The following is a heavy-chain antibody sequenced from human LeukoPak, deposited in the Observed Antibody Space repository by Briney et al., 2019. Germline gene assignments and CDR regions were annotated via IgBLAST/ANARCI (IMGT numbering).Heavy chain of an antibody. D-gene: IGHD1-20*01. CDR2: LSSSGFST. V-gene: IGHV3-23*01. CDR1: GFTFSNYG. J-gene: IGHJ5*02. CDR3: AKDQGVTGTGDWFDA. Sequence: GGCLRLSCAASGFTFSNYGMSWVRQAPGKGLEWVSGLSSSGFSTYYADSVKGRFTISRDSSKNTLYLQMNSLRAEDTAVYYCAKDQGVTGTGDWFDAWGRGTVV.